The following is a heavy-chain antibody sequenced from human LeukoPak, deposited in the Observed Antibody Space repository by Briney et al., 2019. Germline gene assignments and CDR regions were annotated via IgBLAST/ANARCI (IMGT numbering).Heavy chain of an antibody. J-gene: IGHJ3*02. V-gene: IGHV1-69*13. CDR2: IIPIFGTA. CDR3: ARESTYDAFDI. Sequence: ASVKVSCKASGYTFTSYYMHWVRQAPGQGLEWMGGIIPIFGTANYAQKFQGRVTITADESTSTAYMELSSLRSEDTAVYYCARESTYDAFDIWGQGTMVTVSS. CDR1: GYTFTSYY.